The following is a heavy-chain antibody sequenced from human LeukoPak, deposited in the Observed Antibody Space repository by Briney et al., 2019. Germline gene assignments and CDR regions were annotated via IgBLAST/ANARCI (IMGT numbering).Heavy chain of an antibody. CDR1: GFTFSSYA. J-gene: IGHJ4*02. V-gene: IGHV3-30-3*02. CDR2: ISYDGSNK. Sequence: GGSLRLSCAASGFTFSSYAMHWVRQAPGKGLEWVAVISYDGSNKYYADSVKGRFTISRDNSKNTLYLQMNSLRAEDTAVYYCAKNLNSNYDVFDDWSQATPVTASS. D-gene: IGHD1-7*01. CDR3: AKNLNSNYDVFDD.